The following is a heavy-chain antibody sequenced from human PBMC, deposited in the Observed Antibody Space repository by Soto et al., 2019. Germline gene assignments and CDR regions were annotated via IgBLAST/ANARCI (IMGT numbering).Heavy chain of an antibody. CDR3: AKHSEATIRVGFDY. D-gene: IGHD5-12*01. J-gene: IGHJ4*02. CDR1: GFTFSSYT. CDR2: ITGSGGST. Sequence: EVQLLESGGGLAQPGGSLRLSCAASGFTFSSYTMSWVRQPPGKGLEWVSAITGSGGSTYYADSVKGRFTISRDNSKNTLDLQVSSLTAEDRAGYYCAKHSEATIRVGFDYWGRATLVTVSP. V-gene: IGHV3-23*01.